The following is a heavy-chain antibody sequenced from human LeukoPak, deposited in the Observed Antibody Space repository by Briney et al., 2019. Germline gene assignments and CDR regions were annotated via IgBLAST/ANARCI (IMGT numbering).Heavy chain of an antibody. CDR1: GVSMSNHY. J-gene: IGHJ4*02. CDR2: IYDSETT. V-gene: IGHV4-59*11. D-gene: IGHD6-13*01. CDR3: ARRPSGRTWYGVFDY. Sequence: PSETLSLTCTVSGVSMSNHYWSWIRQPPGKGLEWIGYIYDSETTNYNPSLKSRVTMSVDTSKNQFFLNLSSVTAADTALYYCARRPSGRTWYGVFDYWSRGTLVTVSS.